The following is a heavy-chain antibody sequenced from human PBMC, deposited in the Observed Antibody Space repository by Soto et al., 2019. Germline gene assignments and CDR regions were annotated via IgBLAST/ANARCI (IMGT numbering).Heavy chain of an antibody. D-gene: IGHD3-3*01. CDR3: ARGYEGALGSLFDS. CDR1: GYTFSNYD. V-gene: IGHV1-8*01. Sequence: QVQVVQSGSEVKKPGASVKVSCTASGYTFSNYDIHSVRQSTGQWLEWMGWMNPSSGVTGYAQKFKDRVSMTRATSIRTAYMELSSLRSDDTAVYYCARGYEGALGSLFDSWGQGTLVTVFS. J-gene: IGHJ4*02. CDR2: MNPSSGVT.